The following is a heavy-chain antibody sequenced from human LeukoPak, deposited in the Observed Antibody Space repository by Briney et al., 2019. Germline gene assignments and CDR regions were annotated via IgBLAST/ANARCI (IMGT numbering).Heavy chain of an antibody. D-gene: IGHD3-22*01. V-gene: IGHV3-7*03. CDR3: AKDGLYYDGSAHVYYFDY. Sequence: GGSLRLSCAASGFTLSRHWMSWVRQAPGKGLEWVANIKEDGSQKYYVDAVKGRFTISRDNSKNILYLQMNSLRGEDTALYYCAKDGLYYDGSAHVYYFDYWGQGTLVAVSS. CDR2: IKEDGSQK. J-gene: IGHJ4*02. CDR1: GFTLSRHW.